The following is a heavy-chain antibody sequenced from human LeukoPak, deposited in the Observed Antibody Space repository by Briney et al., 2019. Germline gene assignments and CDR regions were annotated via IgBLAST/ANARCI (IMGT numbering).Heavy chain of an antibody. CDR2: ISAYNGNT. CDR3: ARVEPRGYFDL. CDR1: GYTFTGYG. J-gene: IGHJ2*01. D-gene: IGHD5-24*01. V-gene: IGHV1-18*01. Sequence: ASVKVSCKASGYTFTGYGISWVRQAPGQGLEWMGWISAYNGNTNYAQKLQGRATMTTDTSTSTAYMELRSLRSDDTAVYYCARVEPRGYFDLWGRGTLVTVSS.